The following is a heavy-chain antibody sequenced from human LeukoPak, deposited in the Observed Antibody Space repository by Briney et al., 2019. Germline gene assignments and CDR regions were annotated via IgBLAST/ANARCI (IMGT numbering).Heavy chain of an antibody. CDR3: ARDDYGGTAY. CDR1: GFTFSNYW. V-gene: IGHV3-7*01. Sequence: GGSLRLSCAASGFTFSNYWMSWVRQAPGEGLEWVANIKQDGSEKYYVDSVRGRFTISRDNAKNSLYLQMNSLRADDTAVYYCARDDYGGTAYWGQGTLVTVSS. CDR2: IKQDGSEK. D-gene: IGHD4/OR15-4a*01. J-gene: IGHJ4*02.